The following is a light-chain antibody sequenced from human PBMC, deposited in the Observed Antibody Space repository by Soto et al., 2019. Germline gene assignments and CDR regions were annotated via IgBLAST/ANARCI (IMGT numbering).Light chain of an antibody. V-gene: IGKV3-15*01. CDR3: QQYNSWPPLT. Sequence: EIVMTQSPATLSVSPGERANLSCRASQSVSSNLAWYQQKPGQAPRLLIYGASTRATGIPARFSGSGSGTEFTLTISSLQSEDLAVYYCQQYNSWPPLTFGGGTKVEIK. CDR2: GAS. CDR1: QSVSSN. J-gene: IGKJ4*01.